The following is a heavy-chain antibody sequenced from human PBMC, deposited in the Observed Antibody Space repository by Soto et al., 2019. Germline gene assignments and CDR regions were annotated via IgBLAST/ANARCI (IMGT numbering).Heavy chain of an antibody. CDR2: MNPNSGNT. J-gene: IGHJ6*03. CDR3: ARVLGYCSGGSCLYYYYYYSAV. D-gene: IGHD2-15*01. V-gene: IGHV1-8*01. Sequence: GASVKVSCKASGYTFTSYDINWVRQATGQGLEWMGWMNPNSGNTGYAQKFQGRVTMTRNTSISTAYMELSSLRSEDTAVYYCARVLGYCSGGSCLYYYYYYSAVWGKGTTVTVSS. CDR1: GYTFTSYD.